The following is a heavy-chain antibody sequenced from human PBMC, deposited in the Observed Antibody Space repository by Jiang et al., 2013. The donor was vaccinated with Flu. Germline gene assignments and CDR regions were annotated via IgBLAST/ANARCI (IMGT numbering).Heavy chain of an antibody. V-gene: IGHV3-21*01. CDR3: ARDRPGDYYGMDV. Sequence: QLLESGGGLVKPGGSLRLSCAASGFTFSSYSMNWVRQAPGKGLEWVSSISSSSSYIYYADSVKGRFTISRDNAKNSLLLTNEQPESRGHAVYYCARDRPGDYYGMDVWGQGTTVTVSS. J-gene: IGHJ6*02. CDR1: GFTFSSYS. D-gene: IGHD3-10*01. CDR2: ISSSSSYI.